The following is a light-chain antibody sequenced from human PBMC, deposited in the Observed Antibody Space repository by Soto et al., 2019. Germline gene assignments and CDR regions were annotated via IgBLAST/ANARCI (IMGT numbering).Light chain of an antibody. CDR3: LQDINYPWT. V-gene: IGKV3-15*01. CDR2: GAS. J-gene: IGKJ1*01. Sequence: VMTPSPATLSVSPGERATLSCRASQNLRSSLAWYQQKPGQAPRLLIYGASTRATGIPARFSGSGSGTDFTLAISSLQPEDSATYYCLQDINYPWTFGQGTKVDIK. CDR1: QNLRSS.